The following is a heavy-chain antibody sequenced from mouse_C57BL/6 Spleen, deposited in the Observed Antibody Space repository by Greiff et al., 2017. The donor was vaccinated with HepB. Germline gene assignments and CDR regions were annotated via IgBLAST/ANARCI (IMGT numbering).Heavy chain of an antibody. D-gene: IGHD2-3*01. CDR2: INPSSGYT. CDR3: ARFFDGDYWFAY. V-gene: IGHV1-4*01. J-gene: IGHJ3*01. Sequence: VQLQQSGAELARPGASVKMSCKASGYTFTSYTMHWVKQRPGQGLEWIGYINPSSGYTKYNQKFKDKATLTADKSSSTAYMQLSSLTSEDSAVYYCARFFDGDYWFAYWGQGTLVTVSA. CDR1: GYTFTSYT.